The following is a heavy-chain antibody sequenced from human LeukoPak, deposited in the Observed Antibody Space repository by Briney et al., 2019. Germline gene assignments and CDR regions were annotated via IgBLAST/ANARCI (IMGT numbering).Heavy chain of an antibody. Sequence: GGSLRLSCAASGFTFSSYWMHWVRQAPGKGLVWVSRINSDGSSTSYADSVKGRFTISRDNSKNSLYLQMNSLRTEDTALYYCAKPTRHQGAFDIWGQGTMVTVSS. J-gene: IGHJ3*02. CDR3: AKPTRHQGAFDI. CDR1: GFTFSSYW. V-gene: IGHV3-74*01. CDR2: INSDGSST.